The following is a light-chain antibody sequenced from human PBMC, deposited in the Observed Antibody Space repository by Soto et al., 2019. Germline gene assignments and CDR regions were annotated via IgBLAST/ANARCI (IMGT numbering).Light chain of an antibody. J-gene: IGKJ5*01. Sequence: DIVMTQSPDSLAVPLGERATINCKSSQSVLYSSNNKNYLAWYQQKPGQPPKLLIYWASTRESGVPDRFSGSGSGTDFTLTISSLQAEDVAVYYCQQYYSTLITFGQGTRLEIK. V-gene: IGKV4-1*01. CDR1: QSVLYSSNNKNY. CDR3: QQYYSTLIT. CDR2: WAS.